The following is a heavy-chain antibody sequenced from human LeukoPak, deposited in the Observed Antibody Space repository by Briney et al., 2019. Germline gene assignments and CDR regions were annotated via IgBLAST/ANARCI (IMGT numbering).Heavy chain of an antibody. J-gene: IGHJ4*02. Sequence: PGGSLRLSCAASGFTFSSYGMHWVRQAPGKGLEWVAVISYDGSNKYYADSVKGRFTISRDNSKNTLYLQMNSLRAEDTAVYYCAKDAINRVRRVIPQMAPRDLTLDYWGQGTLVTVSS. CDR3: AKDAINRVRRVIPQMAPRDLTLDY. V-gene: IGHV3-30*18. D-gene: IGHD3-10*01. CDR2: ISYDGSNK. CDR1: GFTFSSYG.